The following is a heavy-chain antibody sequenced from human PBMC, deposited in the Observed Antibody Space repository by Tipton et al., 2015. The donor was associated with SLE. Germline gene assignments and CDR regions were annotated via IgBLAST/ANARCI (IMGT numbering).Heavy chain of an antibody. CDR3: ARAPRGDFWSGSYAFDI. V-gene: IGHV3-30-3*01. Sequence: RSLRLSCAASGFTFSSYAMHWVRQAPGKGLEWVAVISYDGSNKYYADSVKGRFTISRDNAKNSLYLQMNSLRAEDTAVYYCARAPRGDFWSGSYAFDIWGQGTMVTVSS. D-gene: IGHD3-3*01. CDR1: GFTFSSYA. CDR2: ISYDGSNK. J-gene: IGHJ3*02.